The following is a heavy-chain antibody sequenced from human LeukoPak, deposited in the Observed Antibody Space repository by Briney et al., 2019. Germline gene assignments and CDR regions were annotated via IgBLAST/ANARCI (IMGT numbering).Heavy chain of an antibody. V-gene: IGHV4-39*01. CDR1: GDSISSSNYY. D-gene: IGHD6-19*01. CDR2: IYYSGGT. CDR3: ARRYSYSSLPDY. J-gene: IGHJ4*02. Sequence: SSETLSLTCTVSGDSISSSNYYWGWIRQPPGKGLEWIGSIYYSGGTYYNPSLKSRVTISVDTSKNQFSLKLSSVTAADTAVYYCARRYSYSSLPDYWGQGTLVTVSS.